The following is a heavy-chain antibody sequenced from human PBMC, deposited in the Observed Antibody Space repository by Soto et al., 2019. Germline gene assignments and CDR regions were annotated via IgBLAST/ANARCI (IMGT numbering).Heavy chain of an antibody. CDR3: AKDDSSVIGY. V-gene: IGHV3-30*18. J-gene: IGHJ4*02. D-gene: IGHD3-22*01. Sequence: GGSLRLSCAASGFTFSSYGMHWVRQAPGKGLEWVAVISYDGSNKYYADSVKGRFTISRDNSKNTLYLQMNSLRAEDTAVYYCAKDDSSVIGYWGQGTLVTVSS. CDR1: GFTFSSYG. CDR2: ISYDGSNK.